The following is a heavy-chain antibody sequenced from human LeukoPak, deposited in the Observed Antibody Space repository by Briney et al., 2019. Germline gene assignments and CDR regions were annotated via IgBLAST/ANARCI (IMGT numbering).Heavy chain of an antibody. CDR1: GYTFNTYG. CDR3: LRDAQRPRLTPDY. Sequence: ASVKVSCKAFGYTFNTYGISWVRQAPGQGLEWMGWISTYNGDTNYVQNLQGRVTMTTDTSTSTAYMELMSLRSDDTAIYYCLRDAQRPRLTPDYWGQGTLATVSS. V-gene: IGHV1-18*01. J-gene: IGHJ4*02. CDR2: ISTYNGDT. D-gene: IGHD6-25*01.